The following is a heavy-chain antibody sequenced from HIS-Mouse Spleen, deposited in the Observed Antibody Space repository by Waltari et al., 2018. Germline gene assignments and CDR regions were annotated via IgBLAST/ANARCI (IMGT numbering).Heavy chain of an antibody. CDR3: ARDSWAYAIEYFQH. Sequence: QVQLQASGPGLVTPSDTLSLPCPVTGYSILIGSYWGWIRQPPGKGLEWIGSIYHSGSTYYNPSLKSRVTISVDTSKNQYSLKLSSVTAADTAVYYCARDSWAYAIEYFQHWGQGTLVTVSS. J-gene: IGHJ1*01. D-gene: IGHD2-8*01. CDR1: GYSILIGSY. V-gene: IGHV4-38-2*02. CDR2: IYHSGST.